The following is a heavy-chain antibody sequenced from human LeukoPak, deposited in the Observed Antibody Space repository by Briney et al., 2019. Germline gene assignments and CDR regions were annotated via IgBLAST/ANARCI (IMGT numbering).Heavy chain of an antibody. CDR1: GDSISSSSYY. Sequence: NSSETLSLTCTVPGDSISSSSYYWGWIRQPPGKGLEWIGIIYYSGSTYYNPSLKSRVTMSVDTSRDQFSLKLSSVTAADTAVYFCARRGDGYNPFDYWGQGTLVTVSS. V-gene: IGHV4-39*01. CDR3: ARRGDGYNPFDY. J-gene: IGHJ4*02. D-gene: IGHD5-24*01. CDR2: IYYSGST.